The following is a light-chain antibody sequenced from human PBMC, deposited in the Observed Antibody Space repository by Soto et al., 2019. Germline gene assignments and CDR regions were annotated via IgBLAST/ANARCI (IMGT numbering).Light chain of an antibody. V-gene: IGKV1-39*01. Sequence: FHLTQSLAALATSIGTTSPITSQASQDISNYVNWYQQKPGKAPKLLSDDASNLQSGVPSRFSGSGSGTDFTLTISSLQPEDFATYYCQQSYSTPPTFGQGTKVEIK. CDR1: QDISNY. J-gene: IGKJ1*01. CDR2: DAS. CDR3: QQSYSTPPT.